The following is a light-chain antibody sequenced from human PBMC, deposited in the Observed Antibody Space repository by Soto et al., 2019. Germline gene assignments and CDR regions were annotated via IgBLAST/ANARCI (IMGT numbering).Light chain of an antibody. CDR3: QQFGSSPGFT. CDR1: QSINSRY. J-gene: IGKJ3*01. CDR2: GAS. V-gene: IGKV3-20*01. Sequence: EIVLTQSPGTLSLSPGERATLSCRASQSINSRYLAWYQQTPGQAPRLLIYGASSRATGIPDRFSGSGSGTDFTLTISRLEPEYFAVYYCQQFGSSPGFTFGPGTKVDIQ.